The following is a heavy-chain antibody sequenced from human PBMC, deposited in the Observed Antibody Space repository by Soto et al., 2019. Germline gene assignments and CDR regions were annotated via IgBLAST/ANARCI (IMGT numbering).Heavy chain of an antibody. CDR3: AKTVGATKLEDH. D-gene: IGHD1-26*01. J-gene: IGHJ4*02. Sequence: LRLSCSGSGFNFNNHVINWVRQAPGKGLEWVASISNSDDVGFYADSVRGRFSVTRGRSTNTLHLQMDYVQVEDTGIYYCAKTVGATKLEDHWGQGTLVTVSS. V-gene: IGHV3-23*01. CDR2: ISNSDDVG. CDR1: GFNFNNHV.